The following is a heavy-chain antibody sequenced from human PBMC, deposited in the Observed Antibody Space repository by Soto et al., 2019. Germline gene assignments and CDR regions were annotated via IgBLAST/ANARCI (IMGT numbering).Heavy chain of an antibody. CDR1: GFTFSSYS. D-gene: IGHD2-15*01. CDR3: ARDLLSYDCSGGSCSDY. Sequence: EVQLVESGGGLVQPGGSLRLSCAASGFTFSSYSMNWVRQAPGKGLEWVSYISSSSSTIYYADSVKGRFTISRDNAKNSLYLQMNSLRDEDTAVYYCARDLLSYDCSGGSCSDYWGQGTLVTVSS. V-gene: IGHV3-48*02. J-gene: IGHJ4*02. CDR2: ISSSSSTI.